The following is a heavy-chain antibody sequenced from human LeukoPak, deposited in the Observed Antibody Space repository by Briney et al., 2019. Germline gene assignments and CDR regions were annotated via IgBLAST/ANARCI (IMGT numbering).Heavy chain of an antibody. J-gene: IGHJ4*02. V-gene: IGHV1-69*06. CDR1: GGTFSSYA. CDR2: IIPIFGTA. Sequence: SVKVSCKASGGTFSSYAISWVRQAPGQGLEWMGGIIPIFGTANYAQKFQGRVTITADKSTSTAYMELSSLRSEDTVVYYCARLIAVADPFDYWSQGTLSPSPQ. D-gene: IGHD6-19*01. CDR3: ARLIAVADPFDY.